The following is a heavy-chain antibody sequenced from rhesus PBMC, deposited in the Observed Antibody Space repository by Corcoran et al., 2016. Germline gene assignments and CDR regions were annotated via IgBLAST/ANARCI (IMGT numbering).Heavy chain of an antibody. Sequence: EVHLVESGGGLVQPGGSLRRSCAAPGFTFSDYFMHWVRQAQGKGLEWVGLIRNQANTYTTEYAAAVKGRFTISRDDSKNTLYLQMSSLKTEDTAVYYCIKPPIGTGRNFDYWGQGVLVTVSS. V-gene: IGHV3-13*01. J-gene: IGHJ4*01. CDR2: IRNQANTYTT. CDR1: GFTFSDYF. D-gene: IGHD6-13*01. CDR3: IKPPIGTGRNFDY.